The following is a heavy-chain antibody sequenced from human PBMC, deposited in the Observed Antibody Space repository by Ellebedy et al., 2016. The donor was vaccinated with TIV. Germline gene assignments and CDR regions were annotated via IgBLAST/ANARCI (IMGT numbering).Heavy chain of an antibody. CDR2: ISYDGSNK. CDR3: AKEDRSGWNPCFDY. D-gene: IGHD6-19*01. V-gene: IGHV3-30*04. Sequence: GGSLRLSXAASGFTFSSYAMHWVRQAPGKGLEWVAVISYDGSNKYYADSVKGRFTISRDNSKNTLYLQMNSLRAEDTAVYYCAKEDRSGWNPCFDYWGQGTLVTVSS. CDR1: GFTFSSYA. J-gene: IGHJ4*02.